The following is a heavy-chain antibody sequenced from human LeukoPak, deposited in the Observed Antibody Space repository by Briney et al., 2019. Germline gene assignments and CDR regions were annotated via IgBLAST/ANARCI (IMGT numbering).Heavy chain of an antibody. V-gene: IGHV4-34*01. Sequence: SETLSLTCAFYGGSFSGYYWSWIRQPPGKGLEWIGEINHSGGTKYNPSLKSRLTISVDTSKNQFSLKLSSVTAADTAVYYCARLTPRGLDWGLGTLVTVSS. CDR3: ARLTPRGLD. CDR1: GGSFSGYY. D-gene: IGHD1-14*01. CDR2: INHSGGT. J-gene: IGHJ4*02.